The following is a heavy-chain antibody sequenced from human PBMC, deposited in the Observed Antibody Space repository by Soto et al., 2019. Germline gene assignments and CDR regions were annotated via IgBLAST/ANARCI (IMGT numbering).Heavy chain of an antibody. J-gene: IGHJ5*01. CDR1: GFTFRSYA. V-gene: IGHV3-23*01. D-gene: IGHD3-22*01. CDR2: VSDTGLST. Sequence: GGSLRLSCAASGFTFRSYALSWVRQAPGKGLEWVSTVSDTGLSTYYAGSVTGRFTISRDNSRNTLYLQMNGLRAEDTAVYYCAKSFYDSSGFDSWGLGALVTVSS. CDR3: AKSFYDSSGFDS.